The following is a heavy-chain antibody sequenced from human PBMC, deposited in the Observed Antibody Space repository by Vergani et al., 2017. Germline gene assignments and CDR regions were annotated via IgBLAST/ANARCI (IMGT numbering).Heavy chain of an antibody. CDR2: IKYDGSKK. Sequence: EVQLVESGGVVVQPGGSLRLSCAASGFTFSNLWMTWVRQAPGKGLEWVAKIKYDGSKKNYVDSVKGRFTISRDNAKNSLYLQMNNLRVEDTAVYFCARSPHGYTYGGYISQFDPWGQGTLVTVSS. CDR3: ARSPHGYTYGGYISQFDP. CDR1: GFTFSNLW. D-gene: IGHD5-18*01. V-gene: IGHV3-7*01. J-gene: IGHJ5*02.